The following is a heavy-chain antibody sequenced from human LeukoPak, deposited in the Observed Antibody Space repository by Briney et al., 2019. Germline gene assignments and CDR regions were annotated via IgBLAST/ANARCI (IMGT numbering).Heavy chain of an antibody. J-gene: IGHJ4*02. D-gene: IGHD4-17*01. CDR3: ARDSYGDANFDS. CDR1: GFTFSSYW. CDR2: IKQDGSEK. Sequence: GGSLRLSCAASGFTFSSYWMTWVRHVPGKGLEWVARIKQDGSEKYYVDSVKGRFTISRDNTRNSLYLQMNSLRAEDTAVYYCARDSYGDANFDSWGQGTLVTVSS. V-gene: IGHV3-7*03.